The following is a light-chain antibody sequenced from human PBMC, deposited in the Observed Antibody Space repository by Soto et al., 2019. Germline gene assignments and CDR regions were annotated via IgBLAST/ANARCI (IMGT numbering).Light chain of an antibody. CDR1: QTISDN. Sequence: EIVLTQSPATLSVSPGERATLSCRTSQTISDNLAWYQQKPGQAPRLLIYGASTRATGVPARFSGGGSGTEFTLTISSLQSEDFAVYYCQRYNNRRTFGQGTKVEIK. J-gene: IGKJ1*01. CDR3: QRYNNRRT. V-gene: IGKV3-15*01. CDR2: GAS.